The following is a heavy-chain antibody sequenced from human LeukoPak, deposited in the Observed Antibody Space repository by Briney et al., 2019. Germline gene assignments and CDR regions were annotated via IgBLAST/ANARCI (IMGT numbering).Heavy chain of an antibody. D-gene: IGHD1-14*01. CDR1: GYTFTNYA. CDR3: ARDRTLFDY. CDR2: IHPSTGNP. V-gene: IGHV7-4-1*02. Sequence: ASVKVSCKASGYTFTNYAMNWVRQAPGQGLEWMGWIHPSTGNPTYAQGFTGRFVFSLDTSVGTAYLQISSLKTEDTAVYYCARDRTLFDYWGQGTLVTVSS. J-gene: IGHJ4*02.